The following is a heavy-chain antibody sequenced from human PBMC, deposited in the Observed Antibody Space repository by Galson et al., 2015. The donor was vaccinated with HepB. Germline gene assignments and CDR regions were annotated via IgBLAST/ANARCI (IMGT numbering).Heavy chain of an antibody. V-gene: IGHV1-69*13. CDR2: IIPIFGTA. Sequence: SVKVSCKASGGTFSSYAISWVRQAPGQGLEWMGGIIPIFGTANYAQKFQGRVTITADESTSTAYMELSSLRSEDTAVYYCARVRIAARYDAFDIWGQGTMVTVSS. D-gene: IGHD6-6*01. J-gene: IGHJ3*02. CDR3: ARVRIAARYDAFDI. CDR1: GGTFSSYA.